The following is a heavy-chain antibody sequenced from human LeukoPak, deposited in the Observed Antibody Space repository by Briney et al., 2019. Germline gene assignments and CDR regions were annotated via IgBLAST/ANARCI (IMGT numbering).Heavy chain of an antibody. V-gene: IGHV1-18*01. D-gene: IGHD2-15*01. CDR2: ISPYNGNT. CDR3: ARPSDSSGGDAFDI. Sequence: GASVKVSCKTSGYTFASYGISWVRQAPGQGLEWMGGISPYNGNTDYAQKLQGRVTMTTDTSTSTAYMELRSLRSDDTAVYYCARPSDSSGGDAFDIWGQGTMVIVSS. J-gene: IGHJ3*02. CDR1: GYTFASYG.